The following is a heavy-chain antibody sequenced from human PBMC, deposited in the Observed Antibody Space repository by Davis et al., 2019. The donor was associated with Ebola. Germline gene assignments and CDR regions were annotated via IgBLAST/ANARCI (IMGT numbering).Heavy chain of an antibody. Sequence: PGGSLRLSCAASGFAFTDYAMTWVRQAPGKGLEWVSAISAGGSTYYADSVKGRFTISRDNSKSTVYLQINSLGAEDTAVYYCAKESYSSGWFDYWGQGTLVTVSS. CDR2: ISAGGST. V-gene: IGHV3-23*01. CDR1: GFAFTDYA. J-gene: IGHJ4*02. D-gene: IGHD6-19*01. CDR3: AKESYSSGWFDY.